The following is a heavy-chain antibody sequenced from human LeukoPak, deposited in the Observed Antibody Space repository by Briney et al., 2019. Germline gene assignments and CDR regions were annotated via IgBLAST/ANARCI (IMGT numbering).Heavy chain of an antibody. CDR2: IIPILGIA. CDR3: ARGSESFLSFDY. CDR1: GGTFSSYA. Sequence: SVTVSCKASGGTFSSYAISWVRQAPGQGLEWMGRIIPILGIANYAQKFQGRVTITADKSTSTAYMELSSLRSEDTAVYYCARGSESFLSFDYWGQGTLVTVSS. D-gene: IGHD1-26*01. J-gene: IGHJ4*02. V-gene: IGHV1-69*04.